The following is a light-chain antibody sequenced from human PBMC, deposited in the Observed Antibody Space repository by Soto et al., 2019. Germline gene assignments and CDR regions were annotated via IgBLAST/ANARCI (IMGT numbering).Light chain of an antibody. CDR3: CTDAGTYKV. CDR2: HVS. J-gene: IGLJ1*01. CDR1: SSDIGAYNY. Sequence: QSVLTQPRSVSGSPGQSVTISCTGTSSDIGAYNYVSWYQQHPGKAPKLMIYHVSKRPSGVPGRFSGSKSGNAASLTISGLQAEDEADYYCCTDAGTYKVFGTGTKVTVL. V-gene: IGLV2-11*01.